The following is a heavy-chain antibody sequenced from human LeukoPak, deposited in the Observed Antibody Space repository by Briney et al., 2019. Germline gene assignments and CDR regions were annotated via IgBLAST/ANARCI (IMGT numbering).Heavy chain of an antibody. V-gene: IGHV3-23*01. CDR1: GFTFSTDV. CDR3: AKGNHYFDY. D-gene: IGHD1-14*01. CDR2: ISGSGGNT. J-gene: IGHJ4*02. Sequence: GGSLRLSCAASGFTFSTDVMSWARQAPGKGLECVSAISGSGGNTYYADSVKGRFTISRDNSKNTLYLQMNSLRAEDTAVYYCAKGNHYFDYWGQGTLVTVSS.